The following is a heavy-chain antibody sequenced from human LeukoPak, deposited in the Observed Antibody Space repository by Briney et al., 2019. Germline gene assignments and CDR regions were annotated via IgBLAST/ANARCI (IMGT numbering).Heavy chain of an antibody. CDR2: ISGSGGST. CDR1: GFFFSSYA. V-gene: IGHV3-23*01. J-gene: IGHJ4*02. Sequence: GGYLSLSCAASGFFFSSYAMSWVRQAPGEGRECLSAISGSGGSTYYADSVTGRFTISIDNSKNTLYLQMNSLRAEDTAVYYCAKDREAAAFWSGYYWGQGTLVTVSS. CDR3: AKDREAAAFWSGYY. D-gene: IGHD3-3*01.